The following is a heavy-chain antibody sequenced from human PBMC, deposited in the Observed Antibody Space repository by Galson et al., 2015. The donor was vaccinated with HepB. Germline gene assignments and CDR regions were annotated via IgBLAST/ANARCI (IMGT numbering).Heavy chain of an antibody. D-gene: IGHD6-19*01. J-gene: IGHJ4*02. CDR2: IFPGDSGT. V-gene: IGHV5-51*01. CDR1: GYSFTNNW. Sequence: QSGAEVKRPGESLKISCKGSGYSFTNNWIGWVRQMPGKGLEWMGIIFPGDSGTRYSPSFQGQVTISADKSISTTYLQWSSLQASDTAMYYCARGGIAVAGGLVDYWGQGTLVTVSS. CDR3: ARGGIAVAGGLVDY.